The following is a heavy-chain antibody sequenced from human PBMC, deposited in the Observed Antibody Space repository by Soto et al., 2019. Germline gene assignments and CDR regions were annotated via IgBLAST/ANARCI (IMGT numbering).Heavy chain of an antibody. Sequence: SGPTLVNPTETLTLTCTVSGFSLSNARMGVSWIRQPPGKALEWLAHIFSNDEKSYSTSLKSRLTISKDTSKSQVVLTMTNMDPVDTATYYCARISYDSSGYPHFDYWGQGTLVTVSS. CDR1: GFSLSNARMG. CDR3: ARISYDSSGYPHFDY. CDR2: IFSNDEK. V-gene: IGHV2-26*01. D-gene: IGHD3-22*01. J-gene: IGHJ4*02.